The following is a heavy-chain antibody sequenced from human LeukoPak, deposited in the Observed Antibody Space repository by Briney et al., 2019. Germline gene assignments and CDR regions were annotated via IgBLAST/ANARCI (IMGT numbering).Heavy chain of an antibody. D-gene: IGHD3-10*01. CDR3: ARCEVYGSGSLPY. J-gene: IGHJ4*02. CDR1: GFTFSSYE. CDR2: ISSSGSTI. Sequence: GGSLRLSCAASGFTFSSYEMNWVRQAPGKGLEWVSYISSSGSTIYYADSVKGRFTISRDNAKNSLYLQMNSLRAEDTAVYYCARCEVYGSGSLPYWGQGTLVTVSS. V-gene: IGHV3-48*03.